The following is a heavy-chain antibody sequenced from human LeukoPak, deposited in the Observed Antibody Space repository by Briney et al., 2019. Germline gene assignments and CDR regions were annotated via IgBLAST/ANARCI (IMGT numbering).Heavy chain of an antibody. CDR3: ARNNDMDV. J-gene: IGHJ6*02. D-gene: IGHD1/OR15-1a*01. V-gene: IGHV3-7*03. CDR1: GFILSNHW. Sequence: GSSLRLSCAGAGFILSNHWMTWVRQAPGKGPEWVANMNKDGSEKYYVDSVEGRFTISRDTAKNSLYLQMNNLRAEDTALYYCARNNDMDVWGQGTTVIVSS. CDR2: MNKDGSEK.